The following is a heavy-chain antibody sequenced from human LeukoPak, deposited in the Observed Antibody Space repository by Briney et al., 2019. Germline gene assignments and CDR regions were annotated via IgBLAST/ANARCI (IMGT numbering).Heavy chain of an antibody. Sequence: SETLSLTCTVPGGSISSYYWSWIRQPAGKGLEWIGRIYTSGSTNYNPSLKSRVTMPVDTSKNQFSLKLSSVTAADTAVYYCARERDSTAVAGTSGYYYYMDVWGKGTTVTVSS. CDR3: ARERDSTAVAGTSGYYYYMDV. D-gene: IGHD6-19*01. V-gene: IGHV4-4*07. CDR1: GGSISSYY. CDR2: IYTSGST. J-gene: IGHJ6*03.